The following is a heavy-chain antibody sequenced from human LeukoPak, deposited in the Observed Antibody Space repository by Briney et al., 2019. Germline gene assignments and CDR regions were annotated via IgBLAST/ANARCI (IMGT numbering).Heavy chain of an antibody. CDR2: ISGSGGST. V-gene: IGHV3-23*01. D-gene: IGHD6-13*01. CDR3: AKDSDRDIAAAYFDY. Sequence: GGSLRLSCAASGFTFSSYAMSWVRQAPGKGLEWVSAISGSGGSTYYADSVRGRFTISRDNSKHTLYLQMNSLRAEDTAVYYCAKDSDRDIAAAYFDYWGQGTLVTVSS. J-gene: IGHJ4*02. CDR1: GFTFSSYA.